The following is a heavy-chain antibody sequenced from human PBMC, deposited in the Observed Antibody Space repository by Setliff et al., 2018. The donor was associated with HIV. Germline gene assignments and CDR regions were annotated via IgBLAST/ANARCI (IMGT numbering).Heavy chain of an antibody. D-gene: IGHD3-22*01. CDR3: AKAPGCLFLSHY. CDR1: GFTFSTYP. J-gene: IGHJ4*02. V-gene: IGHV3-23*01. Sequence: PGGSLRLSCAASGFTFSTYPMSWVRQAPGKGLEWVSGISGSGGSTYYADSVKGRFTISRDNSKNTLYLQMNSLRVEDTAIYYCAKAPGCLFLSHYCGQGALVTVAS. CDR2: ISGSGGST.